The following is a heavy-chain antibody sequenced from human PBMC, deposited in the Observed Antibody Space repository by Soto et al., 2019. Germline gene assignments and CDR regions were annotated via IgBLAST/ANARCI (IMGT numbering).Heavy chain of an antibody. CDR2: INPNGGGT. J-gene: IGHJ4*02. CDR1: GYTFASHY. D-gene: IGHD6-13*01. Sequence: QVQLVQSGAEVKKPGASVTVSCRASGYTFASHYIHWVRQAPGLGLEWMGVINPNGGGTGYAQRFQGRVTMTRDTSTSTVYMSLTSLRSEDTAVYSCARIAAAGLTFFDYWGQGTLVTVSS. CDR3: ARIAAAGLTFFDY. V-gene: IGHV1-46*01.